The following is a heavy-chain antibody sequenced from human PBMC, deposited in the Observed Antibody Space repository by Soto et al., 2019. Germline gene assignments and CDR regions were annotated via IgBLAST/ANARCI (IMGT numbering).Heavy chain of an antibody. CDR2: IYYSGST. V-gene: IGHV4-59*01. CDR1: GGSISSYY. CDR3: ARGYLLDY. D-gene: IGHD1-20*01. J-gene: IGHJ4*02. Sequence: ETLSLTCTVSGGSISSYYWSWIRQPPGKGLEWIGYIYYSGSTNYNPSLKSRVTISVDTSKNQFSLKLSSVTAADTAVYYCARGYLLDYWGQGTLVTVAS.